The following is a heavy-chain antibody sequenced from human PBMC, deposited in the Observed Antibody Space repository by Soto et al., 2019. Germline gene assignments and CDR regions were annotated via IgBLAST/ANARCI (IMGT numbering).Heavy chain of an antibody. Sequence: ASVKVSCKASGYTFTSYAMHWVRQAPGQRLEWMGWINAGNGNTKYSQKFQGRVTITRDTSASTAYMELSSLRSEDTAVYYCARPSGDSYYFDYWGQGTLVTVSS. CDR3: ARPSGDSYYFDY. CDR2: INAGNGNT. J-gene: IGHJ4*02. D-gene: IGHD2-21*02. CDR1: GYTFTSYA. V-gene: IGHV1-3*01.